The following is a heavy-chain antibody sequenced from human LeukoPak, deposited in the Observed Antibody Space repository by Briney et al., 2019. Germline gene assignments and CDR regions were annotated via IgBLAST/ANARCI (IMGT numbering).Heavy chain of an antibody. V-gene: IGHV3-49*03. CDR3: TRDYTEGIVGARHGYYYYYMDV. J-gene: IGHJ6*03. CDR1: GFTFGDYA. Sequence: GGSLRLSCTASGFTFGDYAMSWFRQAPGKGLEWVGFIRSKAYGGTTEYAASVKGRFTISRDDSKSIAYLQMNSLKTEDTAVYYCTRDYTEGIVGARHGYYYYYMDVWGKGTTVTVSS. CDR2: IRSKAYGGTT. D-gene: IGHD1-26*01.